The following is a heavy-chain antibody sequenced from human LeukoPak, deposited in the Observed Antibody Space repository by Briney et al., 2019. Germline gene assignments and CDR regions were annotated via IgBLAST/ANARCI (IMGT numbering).Heavy chain of an antibody. CDR3: AREWEPGYYFDY. CDR2: IYYSGST. J-gene: IGHJ4*02. V-gene: IGHV4-30-4*08. D-gene: IGHD1-26*01. CDR1: GGSFSSVDYY. Sequence: SETLSLTCTVSGGSFSSVDYYWTWIRQPPGKGREWIGYIYYSGSTYYHPSLKSRVTISVDTSKNQFSLRLTSVTAADTAVYYCAREWEPGYYFDYWGQGTLVTVSS.